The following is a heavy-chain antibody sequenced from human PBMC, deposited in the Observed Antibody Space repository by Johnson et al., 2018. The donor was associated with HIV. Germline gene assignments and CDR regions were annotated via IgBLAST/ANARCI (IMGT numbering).Heavy chain of an antibody. CDR2: IKSDGGST. J-gene: IGHJ3*02. Sequence: VESGGGLVQPGGSLRLSCVVSGFTFKTYWMHWVRQAPGKGLVWVARIKSDGGSTSYVDSVKGRFIISRDNTKNTLYLQMNSLRADDTAVYYCAREGPSERAGFDIWGQGTMVTVSS. V-gene: IGHV3-74*01. CDR1: GFTFKTYW. CDR3: AREGPSERAGFDI.